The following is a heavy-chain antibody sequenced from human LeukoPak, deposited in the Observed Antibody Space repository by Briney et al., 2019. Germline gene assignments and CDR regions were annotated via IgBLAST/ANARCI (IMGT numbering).Heavy chain of an antibody. CDR3: AENTYDSSGYYYGWYFDL. CDR1: GFTFSSYA. J-gene: IGHJ2*01. Sequence: GGSLRLSCAASGFTFSSYAMSWVRQAPGKGLEGVSAISGSGGSTYYADSVKGRFTISRDNSKNTLYLQMNSLRAEDTAVYYCAENTYDSSGYYYGWYFDLWGRGTLVTVSS. CDR2: ISGSGGST. D-gene: IGHD3-22*01. V-gene: IGHV3-23*01.